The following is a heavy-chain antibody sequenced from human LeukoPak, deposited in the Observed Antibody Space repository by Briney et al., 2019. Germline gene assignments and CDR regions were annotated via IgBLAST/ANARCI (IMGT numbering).Heavy chain of an antibody. V-gene: IGHV1-3*01. J-gene: IGHJ4*02. D-gene: IGHD3-10*01. Sequence: ASVKVSCKASGYTFTNYFIHWVRQAPGQGLEWMGWINAGNGDTKYSQKFQDRVTFTRDTSASTAYMELSSLRSGDTAVYYCARDDTMVRGVIAGYFDYWGQGTQVSVSS. CDR1: GYTFTNYF. CDR3: ARDDTMVRGVIAGYFDY. CDR2: INAGNGDT.